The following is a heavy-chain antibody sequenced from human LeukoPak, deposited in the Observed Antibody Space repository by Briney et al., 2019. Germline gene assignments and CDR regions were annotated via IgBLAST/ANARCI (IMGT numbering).Heavy chain of an antibody. V-gene: IGHV3-64*01. CDR1: GFTFNSYA. J-gene: IGHJ4*02. CDR2: ISNDGDST. D-gene: IGHD4-23*01. CDR3: AISPDYGGNAFDY. Sequence: GGSLRLSCAASGFTFNSYAMQWVRQAPGKGLEYVSGISNDGDSTYYATSVKGRFIISRDNSKNMLYLQMGSLRAEDMAVYYCAISPDYGGNAFDYWGQGTLVAVSS.